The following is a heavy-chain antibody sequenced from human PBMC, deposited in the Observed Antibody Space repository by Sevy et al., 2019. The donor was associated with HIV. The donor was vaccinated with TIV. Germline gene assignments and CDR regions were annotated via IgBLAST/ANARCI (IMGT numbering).Heavy chain of an antibody. CDR1: GGSISSGDYY. D-gene: IGHD5-18*01. Sequence: SDTLSLTCTVSGGSISSGDYYWSWIRQPPGKGLEWIGYIYYSGSTYYNPSLKSRVTISVDTSKNQFSLKLSSVTAADTAVYYCARAYSYGLWWFDPWGQGTLVTVSS. J-gene: IGHJ5*02. V-gene: IGHV4-30-4*02. CDR2: IYYSGST. CDR3: ARAYSYGLWWFDP.